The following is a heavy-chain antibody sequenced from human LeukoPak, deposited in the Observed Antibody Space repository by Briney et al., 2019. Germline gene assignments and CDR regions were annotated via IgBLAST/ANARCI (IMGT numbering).Heavy chain of an antibody. Sequence: SENLSLTCTVSGGSIRSYYWSWIRQPPGKGLEWIGYIYYSGSTNYNPSLKSRVTISVDTSKNQFSLELSSVTAADTAVYYCARMEVYHDYWGQGTLVTVSS. CDR1: GGSIRSYY. V-gene: IGHV4-59*01. CDR2: IYYSGST. CDR3: ARMEVYHDY. D-gene: IGHD6-6*01. J-gene: IGHJ4*02.